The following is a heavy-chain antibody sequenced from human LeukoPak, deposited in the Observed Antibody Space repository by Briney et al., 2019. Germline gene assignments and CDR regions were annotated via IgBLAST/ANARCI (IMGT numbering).Heavy chain of an antibody. V-gene: IGHV3-30*02. J-gene: IGHJ6*03. CDR3: AKAPGSGNEVYYYYYMDV. D-gene: IGHD3-10*01. CDR2: IRNDESNK. CDR1: GFTLSSYG. Sequence: GGSLRLSCAASGFTLSSYGMHWVRQAPGKGLEWVAFIRNDESNKYYADSVKGRFTISRDNSKNTLYLQMNSLRAEDTAVYYCAKAPGSGNEVYYYYYMDVWGKGTTVTVSS.